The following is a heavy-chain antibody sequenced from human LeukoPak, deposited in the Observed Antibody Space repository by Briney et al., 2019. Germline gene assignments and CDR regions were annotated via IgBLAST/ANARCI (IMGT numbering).Heavy chain of an antibody. CDR1: GYTFTGYY. CDR2: INPNRGGT. V-gene: IGHV1-2*02. J-gene: IGHJ4*02. D-gene: IGHD5-12*01. CDR3: AREAPDGYERRVDY. Sequence: ASVKVSCKASGYTFTGYYMHWVRQAPGQGLEWMGWINPNRGGTNYAQKFQGRVTMTRDTSISTAYMELSRLRSDDTAVYYCAREAPDGYERRVDYWGQGTLVTVSS.